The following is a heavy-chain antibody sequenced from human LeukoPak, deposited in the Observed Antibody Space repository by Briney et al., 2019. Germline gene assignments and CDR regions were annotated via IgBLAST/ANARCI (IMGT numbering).Heavy chain of an antibody. CDR1: GFTFGDYA. D-gene: IGHD1-26*01. Sequence: PGGSLRLSCTASGFTFGDYAMNWFRQAPGKGLEWVAFIRSKAYGGTTEYAASVKGRFTISRDDSKSIAYLQMNSLKTEDTAVYYCSRARWELLGGGYWGQGTLVTVSS. V-gene: IGHV3-49*03. J-gene: IGHJ4*02. CDR2: IRSKAYGGTT. CDR3: SRARWELLGGGY.